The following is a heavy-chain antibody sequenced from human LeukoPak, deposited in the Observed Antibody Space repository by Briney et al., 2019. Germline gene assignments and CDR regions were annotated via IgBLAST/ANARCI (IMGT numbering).Heavy chain of an antibody. D-gene: IGHD2-15*01. V-gene: IGHV3-66*01. CDR2: IYSGGST. Sequence: GGSLRLSCAASGFTVSSNYMSWVRQAPGKGLEWASVIYSGGSTYYADSVKGRFTISRDNSKNTLYLQMNSLRAEDTAVYYCAKGGTPNWFDPWGQGTLVTVSS. CDR3: AKGGTPNWFDP. J-gene: IGHJ5*02. CDR1: GFTVSSNY.